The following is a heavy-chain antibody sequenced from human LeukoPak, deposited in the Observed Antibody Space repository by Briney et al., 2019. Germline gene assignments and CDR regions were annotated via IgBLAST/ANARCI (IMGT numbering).Heavy chain of an antibody. J-gene: IGHJ4*02. CDR3: ARDRGRSGYYFDY. V-gene: IGHV1-2*02. CDR2: INPNSGGT. Sequence: ASVKVSCKASGYTFTGYYMHWVRQAPGQVLEWMGWINPNSGGTNYAQKFQGRVTMTRDTSISTAYMELSRLRSDDTAVYYCARDRGRSGYYFDYWGQGTLVTVSS. D-gene: IGHD3-3*01. CDR1: GYTFTGYY.